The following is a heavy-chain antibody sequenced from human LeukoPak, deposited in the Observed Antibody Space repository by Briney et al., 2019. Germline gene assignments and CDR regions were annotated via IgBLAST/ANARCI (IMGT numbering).Heavy chain of an antibody. CDR1: GGTFSSYA. V-gene: IGHV1-69*06. J-gene: IGHJ4*02. Sequence: SVKVSCKASGGTFSSYAISWVRQAPGQGLEWMGGIIPIFGAANYAQKFQGRVTITADKSTSTAYMELSSLRSEDTAVYYCARGRPIFGVVISSCYFDYWGQGTLVTVSS. D-gene: IGHD3-3*01. CDR3: ARGRPIFGVVISSCYFDY. CDR2: IIPIFGAA.